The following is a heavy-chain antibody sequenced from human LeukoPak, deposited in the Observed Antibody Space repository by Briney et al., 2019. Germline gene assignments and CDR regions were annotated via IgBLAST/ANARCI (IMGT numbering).Heavy chain of an antibody. CDR1: GYTFTGYY. CDR3: ARAPSSWNYEVRSHNWFDP. J-gene: IGHJ5*02. Sequence: ASVKVSCKASGYTFTGYYMHWVRQAPGQGLEWMGRINPNSGGTNYAQKFQGRVTMTRDTSISTAYMELSRLRSDDTAVYHCARAPSSWNYEVRSHNWFDPWGQGTLVTVSS. V-gene: IGHV1-2*06. D-gene: IGHD1-7*01. CDR2: INPNSGGT.